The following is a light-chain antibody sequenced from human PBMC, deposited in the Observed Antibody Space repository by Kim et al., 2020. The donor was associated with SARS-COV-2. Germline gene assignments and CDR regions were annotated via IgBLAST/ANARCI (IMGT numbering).Light chain of an antibody. CDR1: QDIASH. CDR2: EAS. CDR3: QQYRVYPVT. J-gene: IGKJ2*01. V-gene: IGKV1-16*01. Sequence: DIQMTQSPSSLSASVGDRVSITCRTSQDIASHLTWFRQKPGKAPESLIYEASRLRNGVPSRFSGSGSGTDFTLTISSLQPEDFATYYCQQYRVYPVTFGQGTKLEI.